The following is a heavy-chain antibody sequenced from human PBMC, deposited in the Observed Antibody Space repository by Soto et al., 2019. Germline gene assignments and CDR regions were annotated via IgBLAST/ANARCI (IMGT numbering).Heavy chain of an antibody. CDR3: ARDPLWGTAMVLWYFDL. D-gene: IGHD5-18*01. CDR2: ISYDGSNK. CDR1: GFTFSSYA. J-gene: IGHJ2*01. V-gene: IGHV3-30-3*01. Sequence: QVQLVESGGGVVQPGRSLRLSCAASGFTFSSYAMHWVRQAPGKGLEWVAVISYDGSNKYYADFVKGRFTISRDNSKNTLYLQINSLRAEDTAVYYCARDPLWGTAMVLWYFDLWGRGTLVTVSS.